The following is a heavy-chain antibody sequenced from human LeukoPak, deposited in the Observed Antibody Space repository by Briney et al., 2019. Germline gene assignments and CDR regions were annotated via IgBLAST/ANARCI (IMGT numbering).Heavy chain of an antibody. Sequence: PGGSLRLSCAASGFTLSSYAMSWVRQAPGKGLEWVSAISGSGGSTYYADSVKGRFTISRDNSKNTLYLQMNSLRAEDTAVYYCAKNKQQLVLFSFDYWGQGTLVTVSS. CDR1: GFTLSSYA. D-gene: IGHD6-13*01. V-gene: IGHV3-23*01. J-gene: IGHJ4*02. CDR3: AKNKQQLVLFSFDY. CDR2: ISGSGGST.